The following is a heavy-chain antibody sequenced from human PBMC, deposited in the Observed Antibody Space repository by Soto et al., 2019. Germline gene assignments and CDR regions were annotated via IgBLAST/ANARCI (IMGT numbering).Heavy chain of an antibody. CDR3: ARDRAVAVIKRAYYYYGMDV. Sequence: GGSLRLSCAASGFTFSSYAMSWVRQAPGKGLEWVSGISGSGDHTYYADSVKGRFTISRDNSKNTLYLQMTSLRAEDTAVYYCARDRAVAVIKRAYYYYGMDVWGQGTTVTVSS. CDR1: GFTFSSYA. V-gene: IGHV3-23*01. D-gene: IGHD6-19*01. CDR2: ISGSGDHT. J-gene: IGHJ6*02.